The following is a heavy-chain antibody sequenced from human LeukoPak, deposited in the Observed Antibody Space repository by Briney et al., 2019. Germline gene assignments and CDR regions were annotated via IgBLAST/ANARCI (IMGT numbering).Heavy chain of an antibody. V-gene: IGHV3-53*01. CDR1: GFTVSGNY. J-gene: IGHJ4*02. CDR3: VRGGGNL. D-gene: IGHD1-26*01. Sequence: GGSLRLSCEASGFTVSGNYMSWVRQAPGKGLEWVSLVDSGGTSYYADSVKGRFTNSRDNSKNTLYLQMNSLRADDTALYYCVRGGGNLWGQGTLVTVSS. CDR2: VDSGGTS.